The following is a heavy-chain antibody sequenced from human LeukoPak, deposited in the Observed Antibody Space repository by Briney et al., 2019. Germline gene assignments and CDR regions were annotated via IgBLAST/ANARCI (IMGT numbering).Heavy chain of an antibody. J-gene: IGHJ6*04. D-gene: IGHD6-13*01. CDR2: IIPIFGTA. V-gene: IGHV1-69*05. CDR3: ARLRGPIAAAPMDV. CDR1: GGTFSSYA. Sequence: SVTVSCTASGGTFSSYAISWVRQAPGQGLEWMGGIIPIFGTANYAQKFQGRVTITTDESTSTAYMELSSLRSEDTAVYYCARLRGPIAAAPMDVWGKGTTVTVSS.